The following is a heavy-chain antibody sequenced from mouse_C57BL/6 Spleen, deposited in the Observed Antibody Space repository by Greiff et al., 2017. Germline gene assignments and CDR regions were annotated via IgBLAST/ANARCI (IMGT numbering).Heavy chain of an antibody. V-gene: IGHV6-6*01. CDR2: IRNKANNHAT. CDR1: GFTFSDAW. CDR3: IYYYGSSYDWYFDV. J-gene: IGHJ1*03. D-gene: IGHD1-1*01. Sequence: EVMLVESGGGLVQPGGSMKLSCAASGFTFSDAWMDWVRQSPEKGLEWVAEIRNKANNHATYYAESVKGRFTISRDDSKSSVYLQMNSLRAEDTGIYDCIYYYGSSYDWYFDVWGTGTTVTVSS.